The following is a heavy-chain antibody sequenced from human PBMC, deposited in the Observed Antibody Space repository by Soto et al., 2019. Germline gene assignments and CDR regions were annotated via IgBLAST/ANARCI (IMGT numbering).Heavy chain of an antibody. CDR1: GYTFTGYY. CDR3: AREGYYDSSGYNNYGMEV. D-gene: IGHD3-22*01. CDR2: INPNSGGT. V-gene: IGHV1-2*02. Sequence: GASVKVSCKASGYTFTGYYMHWVRQAPGQGLEWMGWINPNSGGTNYAQKFQGRVTMTRDTSISTAYMELSRLRSDDTAVYYCAREGYYDSSGYNNYGMEVWGQGTTVTVS. J-gene: IGHJ6*01.